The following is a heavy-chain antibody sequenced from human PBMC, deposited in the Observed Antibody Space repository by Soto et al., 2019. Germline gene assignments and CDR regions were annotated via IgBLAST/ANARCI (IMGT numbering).Heavy chain of an antibody. D-gene: IGHD3-22*01. CDR2: ISGSGGST. Sequence: QAGGSLRLSCAASGFTFSSYAMSWVRQAPGKGLEWVSAISGSGGSTYYADSVKGRFTISRDNSKNTLYLQMNSLRAEDTAVYYCAKVESGVVVITPFDYWGQGTLVTVSS. CDR3: AKVESGVVVITPFDY. CDR1: GFTFSSYA. J-gene: IGHJ4*02. V-gene: IGHV3-23*01.